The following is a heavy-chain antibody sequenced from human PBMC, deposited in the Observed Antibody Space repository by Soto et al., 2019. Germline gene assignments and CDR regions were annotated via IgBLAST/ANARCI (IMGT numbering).Heavy chain of an antibody. Sequence: PRGSLRLSCAASGFTFSSYAMSWVRQAPGKGLEWVSAISGSGGSTYYADSVKGRFTISRDNSKNTLYLQMNSLRVEDTAVYFCAKTQFTSARSTCDCRGQGTLVTVSS. CDR1: GFTFSSYA. D-gene: IGHD2-2*01. J-gene: IGHJ4*02. CDR3: AKTQFTSARSTCDC. CDR2: ISGSGGST. V-gene: IGHV3-23*01.